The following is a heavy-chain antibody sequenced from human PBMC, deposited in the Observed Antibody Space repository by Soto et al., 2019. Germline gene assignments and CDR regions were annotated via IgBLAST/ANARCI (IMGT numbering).Heavy chain of an antibody. V-gene: IGHV3-21*01. Sequence: GGSLSLSCAASGFTFSTYTMNWVRQAPGKGLEWVSSITYSSNYIYYADSVKGRFTISRDNAKNSQYLQMNSLRAEDTAVYYCARGFCSSASCQNYFDYWGQGTQVTVSS. J-gene: IGHJ4*02. CDR2: ITYSSNYI. D-gene: IGHD2-2*01. CDR3: ARGFCSSASCQNYFDY. CDR1: GFTFSTYT.